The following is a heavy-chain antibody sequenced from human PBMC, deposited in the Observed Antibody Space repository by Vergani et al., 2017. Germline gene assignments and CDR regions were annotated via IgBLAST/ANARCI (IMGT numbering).Heavy chain of an antibody. CDR1: GGSISSYY. CDR3: ARHPWGAAAGTPWFDP. J-gene: IGHJ5*02. CDR2: IYYSGST. Sequence: QVQMQESGPGRVKPSETLSLTCTVSGGSISSYYWSWIRQPPGKGLEWIGYIYYSGSTNYNPSLKSRVTISVDTSKNQFSLKLSSVTAADTAVYYCARHPWGAAAGTPWFDPWGQGTLVTVSS. V-gene: IGHV4-59*08. D-gene: IGHD6-13*01.